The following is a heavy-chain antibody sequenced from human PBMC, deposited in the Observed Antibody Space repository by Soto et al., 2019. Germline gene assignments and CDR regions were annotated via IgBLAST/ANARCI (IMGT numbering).Heavy chain of an antibody. CDR1: GYSFRTHG. D-gene: IGHD2-15*01. CDR3: ARDLGYCNSSGCFRNWFDP. J-gene: IGHJ5*02. Sequence: ASVKVSCKASGYSFRTHGISWVRQAPGQGLEWMGWISTYDDKTNFPQKFQGRITMTTDTSTSTAYMELRSLRSDDAAVYFCARDLGYCNSSGCFRNWFDPWGQGTLVTVSS. CDR2: ISTYDDKT. V-gene: IGHV1-18*01.